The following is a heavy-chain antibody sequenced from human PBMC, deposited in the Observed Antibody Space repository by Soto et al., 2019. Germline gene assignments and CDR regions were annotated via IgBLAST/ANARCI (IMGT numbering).Heavy chain of an antibody. CDR1: GFTFSSYS. J-gene: IGHJ4*01. Sequence: GGSLRLSCAASGFTFSSYSMNWVRQAPGKGLEWVSSISSSSSYIYYADSVKGRFTISRDNAKNSLYLQMNSLRAEDTAVYYCAKGTAPALDYWGQGTLVTVSS. V-gene: IGHV3-21*01. CDR3: AKGTAPALDY. CDR2: ISSSSSYI.